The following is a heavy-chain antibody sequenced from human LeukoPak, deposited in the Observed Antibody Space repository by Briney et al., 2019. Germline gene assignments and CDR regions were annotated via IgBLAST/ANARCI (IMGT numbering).Heavy chain of an antibody. Sequence: ASVKVSCKASGYTFTDYTINWVRQAPGQGPEWMGWMNPNSGNTGYAQKFQGRVTMTRNTSISTAYMELSSLRSEDTAVYYCARKGVYYGSGSYDYWGQGTLVTVSS. CDR1: GYTFTDYT. CDR3: ARKGVYYGSGSYDY. J-gene: IGHJ4*02. CDR2: MNPNSGNT. V-gene: IGHV1-8*02. D-gene: IGHD3-10*01.